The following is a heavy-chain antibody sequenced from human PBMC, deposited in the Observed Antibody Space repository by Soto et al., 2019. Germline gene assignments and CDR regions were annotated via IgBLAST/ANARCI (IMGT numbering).Heavy chain of an antibody. D-gene: IGHD3-22*01. CDR2: ISAYNGIT. Sequence: GASVKVSCKASGYTFSSYGIYWVRQAPGQGLEWMGWISAYNGITNFAQNLQGRVTMTTDTSTSTAYMELRSLGSDDTAVYYCARQQTYSSGYCLDYWGQGTLVTVSS. CDR1: GYTFSSYG. V-gene: IGHV1-18*01. CDR3: ARQQTYSSGYCLDY. J-gene: IGHJ4*02.